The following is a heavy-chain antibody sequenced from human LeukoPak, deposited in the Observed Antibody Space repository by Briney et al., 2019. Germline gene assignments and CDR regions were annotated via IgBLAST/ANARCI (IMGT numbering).Heavy chain of an antibody. J-gene: IGHJ4*02. CDR2: IYRADSDT. CDR1: GYIFTNYW. D-gene: IGHD3-10*01. V-gene: IGHV5-51*01. CDR3: ARQSRDGSKTRGYIFDY. Sequence: GESLKISCQVSGYIFTNYWIGWVRQMPGKGLESMGIIYRADSDTTYSPSFQGQVTISADKSISTVYLQWSSLRASDTAMYYCARQSRDGSKTRGYIFDYWGQGTLVTVSS.